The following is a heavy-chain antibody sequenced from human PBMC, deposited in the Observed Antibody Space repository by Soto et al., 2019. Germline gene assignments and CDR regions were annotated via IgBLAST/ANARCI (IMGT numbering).Heavy chain of an antibody. CDR2: IYWDDDK. Sequence: QITLKESGPTLVKPTQTLTLTCTFSGFSLSTSGVGVGWIRQPPGKALEWLALIYWDDDKRDSPFLKSRLTITKDTSKHRAVLTVTIMEHVDTATDYRAHSPNSRLSYYFDDWGQGAQVTVSS. CDR1: GFSLSTSGVG. D-gene: IGHD5-18*01. CDR3: AHSPNSRLSYYFDD. V-gene: IGHV2-5*02. J-gene: IGHJ4*02.